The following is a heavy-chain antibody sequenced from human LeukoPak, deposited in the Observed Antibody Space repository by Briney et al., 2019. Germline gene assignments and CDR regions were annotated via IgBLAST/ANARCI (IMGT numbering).Heavy chain of an antibody. CDR3: TRVGYIDEGIDY. Sequence: GGSLRLSCVASGFPFSSYWMTWVRQAPGKGLEWVANIKQDGSRKSYVDSVKGRFTISRDNAKNSLYLQMNSLRAEDTAIYYCTRVGYIDEGIDYWGQGTLVTVSS. CDR2: IKQDGSRK. J-gene: IGHJ4*02. CDR1: GFPFSSYW. V-gene: IGHV3-7*04. D-gene: IGHD5-24*01.